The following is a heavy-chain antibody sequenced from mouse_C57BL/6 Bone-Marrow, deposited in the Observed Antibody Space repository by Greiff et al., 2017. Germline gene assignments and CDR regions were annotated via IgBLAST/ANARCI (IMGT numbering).Heavy chain of an antibody. V-gene: IGHV1-63*01. J-gene: IGHJ1*03. CDR3: ARNYYGSSYGYFDV. Sequence: QVQLQQSGAELVRPGTSVKMSCKASGYTFTNYWIGWAKQRPGHGLEWIGDIYPGGGYTNYNEKFKGKVTLTADKSSSTAYMQFSSLTSEYSAIYDCARNYYGSSYGYFDVWGTGTTVTVSS. D-gene: IGHD1-1*01. CDR1: GYTFTNYW. CDR2: IYPGGGYT.